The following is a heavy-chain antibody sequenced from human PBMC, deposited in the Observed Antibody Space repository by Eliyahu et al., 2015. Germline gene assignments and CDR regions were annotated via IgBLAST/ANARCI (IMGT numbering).Heavy chain of an antibody. Sequence: QVQLVQSGAEVXKPGASVXVXCKASXYTFXAYXXHWVRQAPGQGLEWMGWINPNSGGTKYAQKFQGRVTVTRDTSINTTYMELSGLRSDDTAVYYCAKGGPDYWGQGTLVTVSS. J-gene: IGHJ4*02. V-gene: IGHV1-2*02. CDR2: INPNSGGT. CDR1: XYTFXAYX. CDR3: AKGGPDY.